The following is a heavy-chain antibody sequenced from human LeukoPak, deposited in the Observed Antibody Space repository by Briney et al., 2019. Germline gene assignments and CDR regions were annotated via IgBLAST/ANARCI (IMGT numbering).Heavy chain of an antibody. Sequence: SVKVSCKASGGTFSSYAISWVRQAPGQGLEWMGGIIPIFGTANYAQKFQGRVTITTDESTSTAYMELSSLRSEDTAVYYCASGEDSYDQLDYWGQGTLVTVSS. D-gene: IGHD5-18*01. CDR2: IIPIFGTA. J-gene: IGHJ4*02. CDR3: ASGEDSYDQLDY. CDR1: GGTFSSYA. V-gene: IGHV1-69*05.